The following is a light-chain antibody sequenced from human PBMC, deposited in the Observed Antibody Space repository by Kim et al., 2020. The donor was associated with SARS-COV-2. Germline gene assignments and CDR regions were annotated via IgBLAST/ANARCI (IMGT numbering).Light chain of an antibody. CDR3: QSYDSSLSGYV. CDR1: GSNIGAGYD. Sequence: QRVTISCTGSGSNIGAGYDVHWYQQLPGTAPKVLIYGNTNRPSGVPDRISGSKSGTSASLAITGLQAEDEADYYCQSYDSSLSGYVFGTGTKVTVL. V-gene: IGLV1-40*01. CDR2: GNT. J-gene: IGLJ1*01.